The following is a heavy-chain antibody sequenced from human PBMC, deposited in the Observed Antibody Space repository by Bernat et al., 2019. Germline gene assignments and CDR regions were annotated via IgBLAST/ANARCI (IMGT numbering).Heavy chain of an antibody. J-gene: IGHJ4*02. D-gene: IGHD1-26*01. CDR1: GFSLSTSGMC. V-gene: IGHV2-70*01. CDR3: ARISVGGRPFDS. Sequence: QVTLRESGPALVKPTQTLTLTCTFSGFSLSTSGMCVSWIRQPPGKALEWLALIDWDDDKFYSTFLKTRLTISKGTSKNQVVLTMTDMDPVDTATYYCARISVGGRPFDSWGQGTLVTVSS. CDR2: IDWDDDK.